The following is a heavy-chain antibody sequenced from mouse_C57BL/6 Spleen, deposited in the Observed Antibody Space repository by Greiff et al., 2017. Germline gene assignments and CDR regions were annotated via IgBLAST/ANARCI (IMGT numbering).Heavy chain of an antibody. CDR3: ARHGLIYDGYPHWYFDV. V-gene: IGHV1-72*01. CDR2: IDPNSGGT. D-gene: IGHD2-3*01. J-gene: IGHJ1*03. Sequence: VQLQQPGAELVKPGASVKLSCKASGYTFTSYWMHWVKQRPGRGLEWIGRIDPNSGGTKYHEKFKSKATLTVDKPSSTAYMQLSSLTSEDSAVYDCARHGLIYDGYPHWYFDVWGTGTTVTVSS. CDR1: GYTFTSYW.